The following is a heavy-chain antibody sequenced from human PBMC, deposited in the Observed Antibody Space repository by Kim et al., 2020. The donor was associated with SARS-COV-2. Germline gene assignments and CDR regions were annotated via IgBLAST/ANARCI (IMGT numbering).Heavy chain of an antibody. D-gene: IGHD3-10*01. V-gene: IGHV4-59*08. CDR2: GTT. Sequence: GTTPYNSSVKSRVTISVDMSKSHFSLSLRSVTAADTAVYYCARHPGASFDFWGPGILVTVSS. CDR3: ARHPGASFDF. J-gene: IGHJ4*02.